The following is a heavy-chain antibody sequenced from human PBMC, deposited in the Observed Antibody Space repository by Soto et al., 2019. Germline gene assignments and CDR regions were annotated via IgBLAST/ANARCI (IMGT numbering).Heavy chain of an antibody. J-gene: IGHJ4*02. CDR1: GGSIISGAYY. CDR3: AREVSVVVAASNEYYFDY. CDR2: IYYSGST. V-gene: IGHV4-31*03. D-gene: IGHD2-15*01. Sequence: QVQLQESGPGLVKPSQTLSLTCTVSGGSIISGAYYWSRIRQRSGKGLEWIGYIYYSGSTHYNPSLKSRLSISVDTSKNQFSLNLSSVTAADTAVYYCAREVSVVVAASNEYYFDYWGQGTLVTVSS.